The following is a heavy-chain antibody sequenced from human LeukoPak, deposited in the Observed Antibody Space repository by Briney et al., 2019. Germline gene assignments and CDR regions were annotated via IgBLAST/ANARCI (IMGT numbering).Heavy chain of an antibody. CDR1: GFTFSYYY. Sequence: GGSLRLSCAASGFTFSYYYMSWIRQAPGKGLEWVSYISSSGSTIYYADSVKGRFTISGDNAKNSLYLQMNSLRAEDTAVYYCARDRLRIFRVVTYMFDYWGQGTLVTVSS. V-gene: IGHV3-11*01. D-gene: IGHD3-3*01. CDR2: ISSSGSTI. J-gene: IGHJ4*02. CDR3: ARDRLRIFRVVTYMFDY.